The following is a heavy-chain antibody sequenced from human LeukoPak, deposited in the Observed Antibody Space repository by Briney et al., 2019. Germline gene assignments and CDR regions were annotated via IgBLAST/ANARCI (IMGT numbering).Heavy chain of an antibody. CDR2: IKTDGSNT. CDR1: GFTFSSYW. J-gene: IGHJ6*03. Sequence: PGGSLRLSCAASGFTFSSYWMHWVRQAPGKGLVWVSRIKTDGSNTNYADSVKGRFTISRDNAKNSLYLQMNSLRAEDTAVYYCARGLEALHGAGDYYMDVWGKGTTVTISS. CDR3: ARGLEALHGAGDYYMDV. D-gene: IGHD3-3*01. V-gene: IGHV3-74*01.